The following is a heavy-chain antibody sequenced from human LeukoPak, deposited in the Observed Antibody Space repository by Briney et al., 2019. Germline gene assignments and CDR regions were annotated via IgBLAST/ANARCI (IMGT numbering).Heavy chain of an antibody. Sequence: PGGSLRLSCAASGFTFSSYAMSWVRQAPEKGLEWVATISGSGGGTYYADSMKGRFTISRDNPKNTLHLEMNSLRAEDTAIYYCTKGMATIRRHIDSWGQGTLVTVSS. D-gene: IGHD5-24*01. CDR2: ISGSGGGT. CDR1: GFTFSSYA. V-gene: IGHV3-23*01. CDR3: TKGMATIRRHIDS. J-gene: IGHJ4*02.